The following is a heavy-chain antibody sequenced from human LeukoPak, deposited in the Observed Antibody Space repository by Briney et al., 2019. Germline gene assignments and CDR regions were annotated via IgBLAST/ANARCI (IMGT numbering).Heavy chain of an antibody. D-gene: IGHD3-3*01. CDR1: GFSISSGHY. CDR3: ARIFIRSGYSSYFDC. J-gene: IGHJ4*02. V-gene: IGHV4-38-2*02. Sequence: PSETLSLTCTVSGFSISSGHYWGWVRQPPGAGLEWIGSVYQRGTTYYNPSLKSRVTTSVDMSKNQFSLRLRPVTAADTAVYYCARIFIRSGYSSYFDCWGQGTLVTVSS. CDR2: VYQRGTT.